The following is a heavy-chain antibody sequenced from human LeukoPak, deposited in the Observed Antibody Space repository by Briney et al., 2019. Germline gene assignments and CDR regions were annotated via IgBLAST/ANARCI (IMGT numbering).Heavy chain of an antibody. J-gene: IGHJ5*02. CDR1: GGSISSSSYY. V-gene: IGHV4-39*07. CDR2: IYYSGST. CDR3: ARGLPDWFDP. Sequence: SETLSLTCTISGGSISSSSYYWGWIRQPPGKGLEWIGSIYYSGSTYYNPSLKSRVTISVDRSKNQFSLKLSSVTAADTAVYYCARGLPDWFDPWGQGTLVTVSS.